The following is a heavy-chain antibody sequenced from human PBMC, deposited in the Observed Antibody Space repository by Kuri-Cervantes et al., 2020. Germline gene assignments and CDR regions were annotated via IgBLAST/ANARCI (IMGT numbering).Heavy chain of an antibody. CDR1: GFTFSSYG. CDR3: ARDEFYIPRGSYYYGMDV. Sequence: GGSLRLSCAASGFTFSSYGMHWVRQAPGKGLEWVAVIWYDGSNKYYADSVKGRFTISRDNSKNTLYLQMNSLRAEDTAVYYCARDEFYIPRGSYYYGMDVWGQGTTVTVSS. V-gene: IGHV3-33*01. J-gene: IGHJ6*02. CDR2: IWYDGSNK. D-gene: IGHD3-10*01.